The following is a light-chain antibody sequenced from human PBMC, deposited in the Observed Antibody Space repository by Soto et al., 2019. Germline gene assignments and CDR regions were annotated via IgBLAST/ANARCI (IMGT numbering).Light chain of an antibody. J-gene: IGKJ5*01. Sequence: EIGLKQSPGALSLSPGDRATLSCRASQTVSNNYLAWCQQKPGQAPRLLIYGASSRATGIPDRFSGSGSGTDFTLTISRLEPEDFAVYYCQQYGSSPITFGQGTRLEIK. CDR2: GAS. CDR3: QQYGSSPIT. CDR1: QTVSNNY. V-gene: IGKV3-20*01.